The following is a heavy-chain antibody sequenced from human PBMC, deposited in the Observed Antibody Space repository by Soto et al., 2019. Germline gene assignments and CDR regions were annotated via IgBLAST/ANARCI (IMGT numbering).Heavy chain of an antibody. D-gene: IGHD6-6*01. Sequence: ASVHVSYKASGYTFTGHYMHWVRQAHGQGLEWMGWINPNSGDTKYAQKFQGRVTMTRDTSTRTAYMGVSRLTSDDTAVYYCARSLSTIGGRPDSWGQGTLVTVSS. CDR1: GYTFTGHY. CDR3: ARSLSTIGGRPDS. V-gene: IGHV1-2*02. CDR2: INPNSGDT. J-gene: IGHJ4*02.